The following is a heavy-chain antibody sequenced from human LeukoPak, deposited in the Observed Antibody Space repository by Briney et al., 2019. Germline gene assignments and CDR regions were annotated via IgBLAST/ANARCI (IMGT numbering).Heavy chain of an antibody. V-gene: IGHV4-59*08. CDR1: GGSISSDY. D-gene: IGHD2/OR15-2a*01. CDR2: VYVSGNT. CDR3: AGHHPRNTVDF. Sequence: PSETLSLTCTVSGGSISSDYWSWIRQPPGKGLEWIGYVYVSGNTNYNPSLKSRVTIAMDTSKNQFSLKLNSLTAADTAVYYCAGHHPRNTVDFWGQGTLVTVSS. J-gene: IGHJ4*02.